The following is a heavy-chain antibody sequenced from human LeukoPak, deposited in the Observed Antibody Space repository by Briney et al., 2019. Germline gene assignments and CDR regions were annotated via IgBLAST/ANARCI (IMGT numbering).Heavy chain of an antibody. CDR2: ISYDGSNK. CDR3: ARENPRDMGVVVDY. V-gene: IGHV3-30*04. J-gene: IGHJ4*02. D-gene: IGHD1-26*01. CDR1: GFTFSSYA. Sequence: GRSLRLSCAASGFTFSSYAMHWVRQAPGKGLEWVAVISYDGSNKYYADSVKGRFTISRDNSKNTLYLQMNSLRAEDTAVYYCARENPRDMGVVVDYWGQGTLVTVSS.